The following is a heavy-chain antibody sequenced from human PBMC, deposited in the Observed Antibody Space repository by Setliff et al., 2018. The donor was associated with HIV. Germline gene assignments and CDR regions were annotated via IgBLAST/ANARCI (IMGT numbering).Heavy chain of an antibody. CDR2: IHYSGST. CDR3: AREHDYSNYRRLDS. D-gene: IGHD4-4*01. Sequence: PSETLSLTCTVSGGSISSSYWTWTRQPPGKGLEWIGNIHYSGSTNYNPSLKSRVTISVDTSRSQFSLKLSSVTATDTAVYYCAREHDYSNYRRLDSWGQGILVTVSS. CDR1: GGSISSSY. J-gene: IGHJ4*02. V-gene: IGHV4-59*12.